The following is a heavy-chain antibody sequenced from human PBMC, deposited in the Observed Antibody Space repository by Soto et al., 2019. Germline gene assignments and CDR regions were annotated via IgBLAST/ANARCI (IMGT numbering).Heavy chain of an antibody. J-gene: IGHJ3*01. CDR2: INPNSGGT. Sequence: ASVKVSCKASGYTFTGYYIHWVRQAPGQGLEWLGWINPNSGGTNYAQTFQGWVTMTRDTSINTAYMELSRLRSDDSAVYYCATSRNYYFDSSGPDAFGVWGQGTKVTVSS. CDR3: ATSRNYYFDSSGPDAFGV. CDR1: GYTFTGYY. D-gene: IGHD3-22*01. V-gene: IGHV1-2*04.